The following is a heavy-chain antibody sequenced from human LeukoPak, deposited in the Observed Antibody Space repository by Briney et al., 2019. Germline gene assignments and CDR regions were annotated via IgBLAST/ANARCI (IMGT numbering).Heavy chain of an antibody. D-gene: IGHD3-10*01. V-gene: IGHV4-59*08. J-gene: IGHJ4*02. Sequence: SETLSLTCTVSGASISSYYRSWIRQPPGKGLEWIGYIYYSGSTNYNPSLKSRVTISVDTSKNQFSLKLTSVTAADAAVYYCAILSAYSYGSGNYYNPYYFDYWGQGTLVTVSS. CDR3: AILSAYSYGSGNYYNPYYFDY. CDR2: IYYSGST. CDR1: GASISSYY.